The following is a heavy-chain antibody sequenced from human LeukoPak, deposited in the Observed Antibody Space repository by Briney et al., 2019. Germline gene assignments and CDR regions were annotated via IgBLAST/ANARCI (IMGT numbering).Heavy chain of an antibody. V-gene: IGHV1-69*05. CDR3: ARHAGGIAAAGTRPFDY. D-gene: IGHD6-13*01. CDR2: IIPIFGTA. Sequence: SVKVSCKASGGTFSSYAISWVRQAPGQGLEWMGGIIPIFGTANYAQKFQGRVTITTDESTSTAYMELSSLRSEDTGVYYCARHAGGIAAAGTRPFDYWGQGTLVTVSS. J-gene: IGHJ4*02. CDR1: GGTFSSYA.